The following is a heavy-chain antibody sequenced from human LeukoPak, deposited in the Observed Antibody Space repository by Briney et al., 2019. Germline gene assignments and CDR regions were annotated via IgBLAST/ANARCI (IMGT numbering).Heavy chain of an antibody. Sequence: GASVKVSCKASGYTFTSYYMHWVRQAPGQGLEWMGIINPSGGSTSYAQKFQGRVTMTRDTSTSTVYMELSSLRSEDTAVFYCARSYYDSSGPNWFDPWGQGTLVTVSS. CDR2: INPSGGST. V-gene: IGHV1-46*01. CDR3: ARSYYDSSGPNWFDP. D-gene: IGHD3-22*01. CDR1: GYTFTSYY. J-gene: IGHJ5*02.